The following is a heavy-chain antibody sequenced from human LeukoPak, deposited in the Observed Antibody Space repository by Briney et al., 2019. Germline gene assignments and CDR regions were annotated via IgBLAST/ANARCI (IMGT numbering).Heavy chain of an antibody. D-gene: IGHD3-10*01. Sequence: SETLSLTCTVSGGSIXXYYWSWIRQSPGKGLEWIXXXXXXXXXXXXXXXXXXXXIXXXTSXNQFSLKLSFVTAADTAVYYCARDSGLDVWGQGTTVTVSS. CDR3: ARDSGLDV. CDR1: GGSIXXYY. J-gene: IGHJ6*02. V-gene: IGHV4-59*01. CDR2: XXXXXXX.